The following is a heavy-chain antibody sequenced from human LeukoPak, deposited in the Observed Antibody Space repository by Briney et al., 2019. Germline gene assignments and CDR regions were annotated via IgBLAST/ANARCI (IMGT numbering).Heavy chain of an antibody. CDR2: INTDGNIT. J-gene: IGHJ4*02. D-gene: IGHD6-6*01. CDR1: GFTFSNYW. CDR3: ARADLVY. Sequence: GGSLRLSCAASGFTFSNYWMHWVRQAPGKGPVWVSRINTDGNITTYADSVKGRFSISRDNAKNALYLQMNSLRAEDTAVFYCARADLVYWGQGTLVTVSS. V-gene: IGHV3-74*01.